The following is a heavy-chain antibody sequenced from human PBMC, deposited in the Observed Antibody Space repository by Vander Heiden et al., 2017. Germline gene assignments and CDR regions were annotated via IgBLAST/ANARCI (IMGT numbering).Heavy chain of an antibody. J-gene: IGHJ3*02. D-gene: IGHD1-20*01. CDR1: GFTFSSYG. CDR2: IWYDGSNK. CDR3: ARECWPGGITGTTGDAFDI. V-gene: IGHV3-33*01. Sequence: QVQLVESGGGVVQPGRSLRLSCAASGFTFSSYGMHWVRQAPGKGLEWVAVIWYDGSNKYYADSVKGRFTTSRDNSKNTLYLQMNSLRAEDTAVYYCARECWPGGITGTTGDAFDIWGQGTMVTVSS.